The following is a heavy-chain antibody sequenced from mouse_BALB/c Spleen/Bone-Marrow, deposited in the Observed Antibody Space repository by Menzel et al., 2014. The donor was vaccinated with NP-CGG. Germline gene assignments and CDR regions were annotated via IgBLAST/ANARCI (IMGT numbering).Heavy chain of an antibody. J-gene: IGHJ3*01. D-gene: IGHD3-2*01. CDR2: IDPETGGT. Sequence: QVQLQQSRAELVRPGASVTLSCKASGYTFTDYEMHWLKQTPVHGLEWIGAIDPETGGTAYNQKFKGRATLTTDKSSSTAYMELRSLTSEDSAVYYGTRLDSSGYGAYWGQGTLVTVSA. CDR3: TRLDSSGYGAY. V-gene: IGHV1-15*01. CDR1: GYTFTDYE.